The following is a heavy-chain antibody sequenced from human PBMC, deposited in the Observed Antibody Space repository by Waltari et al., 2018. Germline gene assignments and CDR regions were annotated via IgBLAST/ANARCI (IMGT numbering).Heavy chain of an antibody. CDR3: ARESQRSSWGY. CDR2: IYTSGST. J-gene: IGHJ4*02. CDR1: GGSISSGSYY. V-gene: IGHV4-61*02. Sequence: QVQLQESGPGLVKPSQTLSLNCTVSGGSISSGSYYWSWIRQPAGKGLEWIGRIYTSGSTNYNPSLKSRVTITVDTSKNQFSLKLSSVTAADTAVYYCARESQRSSWGYWGQGTLVTVSS. D-gene: IGHD6-13*01.